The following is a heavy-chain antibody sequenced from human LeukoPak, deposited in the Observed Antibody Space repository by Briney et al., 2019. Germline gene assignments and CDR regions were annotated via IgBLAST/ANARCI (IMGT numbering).Heavy chain of an antibody. V-gene: IGHV3-48*03. D-gene: IGHD7-27*01. CDR3: GRGHWGLDY. Sequence: GGSLRLSCAASGFPFDTYEMHWFRRAPGKGLEWVSYISGSGSTIYYADSVKGRFTTSRDNAKSSLYLQMNSLRAEDTAVYYCGRGHWGLDYWGQGALVTVSS. CDR1: GFPFDTYE. CDR2: ISGSGSTI. J-gene: IGHJ4*02.